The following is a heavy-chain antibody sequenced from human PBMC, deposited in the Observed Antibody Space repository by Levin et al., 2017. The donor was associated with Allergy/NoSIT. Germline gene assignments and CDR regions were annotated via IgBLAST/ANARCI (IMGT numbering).Heavy chain of an antibody. CDR2: ISSSSSTI. CDR1: GFTFSSYS. Sequence: PGESLKISCAASGFTFSSYSMNWVRQAPGKGLEWVSYISSSSSTIYYTDSVKGRFTISRDNAKNSLYLQMNSLRDEDTAVYYCARDPYYYDSSGYYYGLDYWGQGTLVTVSS. CDR3: ARDPYYYDSSGYYYGLDY. J-gene: IGHJ4*02. V-gene: IGHV3-48*02. D-gene: IGHD3-22*01.